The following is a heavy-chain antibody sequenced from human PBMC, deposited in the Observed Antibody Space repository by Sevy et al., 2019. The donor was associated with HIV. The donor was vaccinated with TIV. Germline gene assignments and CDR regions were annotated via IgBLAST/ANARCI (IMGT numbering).Heavy chain of an antibody. CDR3: ARDLDGGNWGHAFDI. J-gene: IGHJ3*02. Sequence: GGSLRLSCAASGFTFSSYIMNWVRQAPGKGLEWVSYISRSSSTIYYADSVKGRFTISRDNAKNSLYLQMNSLRDEDTAVYYCARDLDGGNWGHAFDIWGQGTMVTVSS. D-gene: IGHD7-27*01. CDR1: GFTFSSYI. CDR2: ISRSSSTI. V-gene: IGHV3-48*02.